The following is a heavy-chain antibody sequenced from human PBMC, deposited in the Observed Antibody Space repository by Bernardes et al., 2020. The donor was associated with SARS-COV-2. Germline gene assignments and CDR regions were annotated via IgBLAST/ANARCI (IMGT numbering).Heavy chain of an antibody. Sequence: GGSLRLSCAASGFTVSSNYMSWVRQAPGKGLEWVSVIYSGGSTYYADSVKGRFTISRDNSKNIVSLQMNSLRVDDTAVYYCARADCTSTMCHRGAYGVWAQGTLVTVSS. V-gene: IGHV3-66*01. CDR1: GFTVSSNY. CDR3: ARADCTSTMCHRGAYGV. J-gene: IGHJ3*01. CDR2: IYSGGST. D-gene: IGHD2-2*01.